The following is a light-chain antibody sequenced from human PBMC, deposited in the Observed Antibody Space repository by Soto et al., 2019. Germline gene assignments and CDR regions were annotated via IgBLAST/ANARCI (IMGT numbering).Light chain of an antibody. CDR3: QQRSNWPPIT. J-gene: IGKJ5*01. CDR1: QSVSSY. CDR2: DAS. Sequence: MVLTQSPVTLSFSPGDRATLSTRASQSVSSYLAWYQQKPGQAPRLLVYDASNRATGIPARFSGGGSGTDFTLTIDNLEPEDFAIYYCQQRSNWPPITFGQGTRLEIK. V-gene: IGKV3-11*01.